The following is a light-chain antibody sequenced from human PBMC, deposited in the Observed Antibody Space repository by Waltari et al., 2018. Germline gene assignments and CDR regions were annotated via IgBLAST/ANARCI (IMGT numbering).Light chain of an antibody. CDR2: RNS. CDR3: AAWDASLSAWV. Sequence: QSVLTQPPSASGTPGQRVRISCSGGSSNIGANYVYWYQQPPGTAPKLLVYRNSQRPAGVPDRFPGSKSGTSASLAIGGLRSEDEADYHCAAWDASLSAWVFGGGTKLTVL. CDR1: SSNIGANY. J-gene: IGLJ3*02. V-gene: IGLV1-47*01.